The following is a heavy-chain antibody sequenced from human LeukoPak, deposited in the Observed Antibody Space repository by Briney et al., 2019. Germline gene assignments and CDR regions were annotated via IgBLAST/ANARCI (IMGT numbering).Heavy chain of an antibody. CDR2: IYYSGST. CDR1: GGSISSSSYY. CDR3: ASVFGYFYYDFWSGYFQGFDY. V-gene: IGHV4-39*01. Sequence: SETLSLTCTVSGGSISSSSYYWGWIRQPPGMGLEWIRSIYYSGSTYYNPSLKSRVTISVDTSKNQFFLKLSSVTAADTAVYYCASVFGYFYYDFWSGYFQGFDYWGQGTLVTVSS. J-gene: IGHJ4*02. D-gene: IGHD3-3*01.